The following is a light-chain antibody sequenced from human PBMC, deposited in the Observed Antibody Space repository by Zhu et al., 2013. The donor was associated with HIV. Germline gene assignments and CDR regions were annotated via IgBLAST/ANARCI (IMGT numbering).Light chain of an antibody. CDR3: QQSYSMPIT. J-gene: IGKJ5*01. V-gene: IGKV3-15*01. CDR2: GAS. Sequence: EIVMTQSPATLSVSPGERATLSCRASQSVSSNLAWYQQKPGQAPRLLIDGASTRATDIPARFGGSGSGTEFTLTISSLQSEDFATYYCQQSYSMPITFGQGTRLEIK. CDR1: QSVSSN.